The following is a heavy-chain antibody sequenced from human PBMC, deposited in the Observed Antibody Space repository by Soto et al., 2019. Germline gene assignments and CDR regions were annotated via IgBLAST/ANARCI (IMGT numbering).Heavy chain of an antibody. CDR2: ISGSGGST. V-gene: IGHV3-23*01. CDR3: AKDLLMAIAASMDV. D-gene: IGHD6-6*01. J-gene: IGHJ6*02. Sequence: SLRLSCAASGFTFSSYAMSWVRQAPGKGLEWVSVISGSGGSTYYADSVKGRFTISRDNSKNTLYLQMDSLRAEDTAIYYCAKDLLMAIAASMDVWGQGTTVTVSS. CDR1: GFTFSSYA.